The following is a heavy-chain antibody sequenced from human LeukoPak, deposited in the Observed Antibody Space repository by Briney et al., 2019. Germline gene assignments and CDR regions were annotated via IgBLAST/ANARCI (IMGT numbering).Heavy chain of an antibody. V-gene: IGHV3-43*01. Sequence: HTAGTLTLSCAASGFDFHDYTMHWAPPPPGKALECVSLISWNSGSIKYTESVKGRFTISRDNSKNSLYLQMSSLRTEDPALYYCARDIYDSGDFRGDFWGQGTLVTVSS. CDR3: ARDIYDSGDFRGDF. J-gene: IGHJ4*02. D-gene: IGHD3-22*01. CDR1: GFDFHDYT. CDR2: ISWNSGSI.